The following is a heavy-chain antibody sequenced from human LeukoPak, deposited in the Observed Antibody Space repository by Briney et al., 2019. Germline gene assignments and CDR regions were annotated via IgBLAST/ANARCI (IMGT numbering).Heavy chain of an antibody. Sequence: SETLSLTCTVSGYSISSGYYWGWIRQPPGKGLEWIGSIYHSGSTYYNPSLKSRVTISVDTSKNQFSLKLSSVTAADTAVYYCARVGILWFGEVDYWGQGTLVTVSS. CDR2: IYHSGST. CDR3: ARVGILWFGEVDY. V-gene: IGHV4-38-2*02. CDR1: GYSISSGYY. D-gene: IGHD3-10*01. J-gene: IGHJ4*02.